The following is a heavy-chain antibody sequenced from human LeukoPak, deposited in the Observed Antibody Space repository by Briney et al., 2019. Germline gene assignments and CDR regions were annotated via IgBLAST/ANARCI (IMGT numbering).Heavy chain of an antibody. CDR3: AKDQESQAGGWFDP. V-gene: IGHV3-9*01. D-gene: IGHD3-10*01. CDR1: GFTFDDYA. J-gene: IGHJ5*02. CDR2: ISWNSGSI. Sequence: GGSLRLSCAASGFTFDDYAMHWVRQAPGKGLEWVSGISWNSGSIGYADPVKGRFTISRDNAKNSLYLQMNSLRAEDTALYYCAKDQESQAGGWFDPWGQGTLVTVSS.